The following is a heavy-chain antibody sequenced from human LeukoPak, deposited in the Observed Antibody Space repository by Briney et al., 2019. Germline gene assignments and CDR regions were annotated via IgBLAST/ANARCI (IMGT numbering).Heavy chain of an antibody. CDR1: GFTFSSFA. D-gene: IGHD6-19*01. Sequence: PGESLRLSCAASGFTFSSFAMSWVRQAPGRGLEWVSSISGSGASTYYADSVEGRFTISRDNSRNTLYLQMSSLRAEDTAVYYCAKSHSVAVAGTYSTYYFDSWGQGTLVTVSS. J-gene: IGHJ4*02. CDR2: ISGSGAST. V-gene: IGHV3-23*01. CDR3: AKSHSVAVAGTYSTYYFDS.